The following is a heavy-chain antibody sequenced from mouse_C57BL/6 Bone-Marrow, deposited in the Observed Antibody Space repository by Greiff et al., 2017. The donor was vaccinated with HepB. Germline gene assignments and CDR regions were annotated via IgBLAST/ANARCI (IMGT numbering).Heavy chain of an antibody. J-gene: IGHJ2*01. D-gene: IGHD2-5*01. CDR2: IHPNSGST. CDR1: GYTFTSYW. Sequence: QVQLQQPGAELVKPGASVKLSCKASGYTFTSYWMHWVKQRPGQGLEWIGMIHPNSGSTNYNEKFKSKATLTVDKSSSTAYMQLSSLTSEDSAVYYCASPAYYSTYYFDYWGQGTTLTVSS. V-gene: IGHV1-64*01. CDR3: ASPAYYSTYYFDY.